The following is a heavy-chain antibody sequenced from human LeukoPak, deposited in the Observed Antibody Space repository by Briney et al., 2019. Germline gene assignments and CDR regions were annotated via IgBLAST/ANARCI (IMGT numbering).Heavy chain of an antibody. CDR2: ITRSSNYR. V-gene: IGHV3-21*01. D-gene: IGHD3-22*01. J-gene: IGHJ4*02. CDR1: GFTVSSNY. CDR3: ARALYDSSGYYSHFDY. Sequence: PGGSLRLSCAASGFTVSSNYMNWVRQAPGKGLEWVSSITRSSNYRYYSDPMKGRFTISRDNAKKSLYLQMNSLRAEDTAVYYCARALYDSSGYYSHFDYWGQGTLVTVSS.